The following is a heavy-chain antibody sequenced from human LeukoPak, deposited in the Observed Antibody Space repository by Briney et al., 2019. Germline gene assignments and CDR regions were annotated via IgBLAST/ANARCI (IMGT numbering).Heavy chain of an antibody. D-gene: IGHD5-24*01. V-gene: IGHV1-69*05. CDR1: GGTFSSYA. J-gene: IGHJ4*02. CDR3: AKDLEMSTTLYYFDH. Sequence: SVKVSCKASGGTFSSYAISWVRQAPGQGLEWMGGIIPIFGTANYAQKFQGRVTITTDESTSTAYMELSSLRSEDTAVYYCAKDLEMSTTLYYFDHWGKGALVTVSS. CDR2: IIPIFGTA.